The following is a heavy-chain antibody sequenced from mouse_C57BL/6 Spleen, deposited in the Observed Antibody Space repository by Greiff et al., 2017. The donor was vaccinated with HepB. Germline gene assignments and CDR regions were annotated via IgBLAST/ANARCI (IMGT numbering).Heavy chain of an antibody. CDR1: GFNIKDYY. V-gene: IGHV14-1*01. CDR3: TTDYSNSAWFAY. Sequence: VQLQQPGAELVRPGASVKLSCTASGFNIKDYYMHWVKQRPEQGLEWIGRIDPEDGDTEYAPKFQGKATMTADTSSNTAYLQLSSLTSEDTAVYYCTTDYSNSAWFAYWGQGTLVTVSA. D-gene: IGHD2-5*01. J-gene: IGHJ3*01. CDR2: IDPEDGDT.